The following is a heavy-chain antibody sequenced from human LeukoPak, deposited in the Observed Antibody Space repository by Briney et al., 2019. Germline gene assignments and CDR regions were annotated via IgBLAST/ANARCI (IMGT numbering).Heavy chain of an antibody. CDR1: GYTFTSYL. Sequence: ASVKASCKASGYTFTSYLIHWVRQAPGQGLEWLGIINPSGGSTSYAQKFQGRVTLTRDTSTNTVYMELSSLRSEDTAVYYCARGLGSGSYYGYWGQGTLVTVSS. J-gene: IGHJ4*02. V-gene: IGHV1-46*01. D-gene: IGHD1-26*01. CDR3: ARGLGSGSYYGY. CDR2: INPSGGST.